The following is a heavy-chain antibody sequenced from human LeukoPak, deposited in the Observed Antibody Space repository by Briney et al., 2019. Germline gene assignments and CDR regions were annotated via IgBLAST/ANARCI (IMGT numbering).Heavy chain of an antibody. Sequence: GASVKVSCKASGYTFTSYYMHWVRQAPGQGLEWMGWISAYNGNTNYAQKLQGRVTMTTDTSTSTAYMELRSLRSDDTAVYYCARGYDSSGSNWFDPWGQGTLVTVSS. J-gene: IGHJ5*02. CDR1: GYTFTSYY. CDR3: ARGYDSSGSNWFDP. V-gene: IGHV1-18*04. D-gene: IGHD3-22*01. CDR2: ISAYNGNT.